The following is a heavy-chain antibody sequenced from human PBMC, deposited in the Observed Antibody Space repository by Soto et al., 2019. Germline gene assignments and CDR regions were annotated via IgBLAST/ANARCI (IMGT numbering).Heavy chain of an antibody. CDR1: GFTFSSYA. CDR2: ISGSGGST. CDR3: AKDIEAYGEYEPFDY. Sequence: PGGSLRLSCAASGFTFSSYAMSWVRQAPGKGLEWVSAISGSGGSTYYADSVKGRFTISRDNSKNTLYLQMNSLRAEDTAVYYCAKDIEAYGEYEPFDYWGQGTLVTVSS. D-gene: IGHD4-17*01. J-gene: IGHJ4*02. V-gene: IGHV3-23*01.